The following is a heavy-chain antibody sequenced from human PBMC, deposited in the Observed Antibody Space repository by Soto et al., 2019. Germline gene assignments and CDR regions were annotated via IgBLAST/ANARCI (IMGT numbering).Heavy chain of an antibody. V-gene: IGHV3-21*01. CDR2: ISSSSYI. Sequence: GGSLRLSCAASGFTFSSYSMNWVRQAPGKGLEWVSSISSSSYIYYADSVKGRFTISRDNAKNSLYLQMNSLRAEDTAVYYCARERAQQLVPHNYYYYYGMDVWGQGTTVTVSS. CDR1: GFTFSSYS. J-gene: IGHJ6*02. CDR3: ARERAQQLVPHNYYYYYGMDV. D-gene: IGHD6-13*01.